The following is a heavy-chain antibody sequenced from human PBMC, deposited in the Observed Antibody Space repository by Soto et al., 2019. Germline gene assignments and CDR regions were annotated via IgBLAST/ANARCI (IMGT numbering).Heavy chain of an antibody. D-gene: IGHD2-2*02. CDR3: AREGTIRGDDY. CDR2: RNPNSGNT. Sequence: QVQLVQSGAEVKKPGASVRVSCKASGYTFTSYDINWVRQATGQGLEWMGWRNPNSGNTGYAQKFPGRVTMPRNTSISTPNMELSSLRSEDTAVYYCAREGTIRGDDYWGQGTLVTVSS. J-gene: IGHJ4*02. CDR1: GYTFTSYD. V-gene: IGHV1-8*01.